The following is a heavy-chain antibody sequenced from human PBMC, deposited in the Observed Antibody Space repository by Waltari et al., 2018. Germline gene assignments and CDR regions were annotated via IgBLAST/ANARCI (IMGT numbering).Heavy chain of an antibody. CDR1: EFTLSSYA. J-gene: IGHJ4*02. CDR2: IGASGST. Sequence: EVQLLESGGGLAQPGGSLKLSCATSEFTLSSYAMGCGRQAPGKGLEWVASIGASGSTYYADSVKGRFTISRDNSKSTLYLQMYSLRAEDTAIYYCTKDYTMISIAPFDYWGQGTLVTVSS. V-gene: IGHV3-23*01. CDR3: TKDYTMISIAPFDY. D-gene: IGHD3-22*01.